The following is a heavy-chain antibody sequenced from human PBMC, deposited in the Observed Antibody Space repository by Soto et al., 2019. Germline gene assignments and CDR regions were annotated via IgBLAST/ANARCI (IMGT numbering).Heavy chain of an antibody. D-gene: IGHD6-19*01. CDR1: GYTFTSYY. Sequence: ASVKVSCKASGYTFTSYYMHWVRQAPGQGLEWMGIINPSGGSTSYAQKFQGRVTMTRDTSTSTVYMELSSLRSEDTAVYYCARDQYSSGRARWFDPWGQGTLVTVYS. J-gene: IGHJ5*02. CDR2: INPSGGST. V-gene: IGHV1-46*01. CDR3: ARDQYSSGRARWFDP.